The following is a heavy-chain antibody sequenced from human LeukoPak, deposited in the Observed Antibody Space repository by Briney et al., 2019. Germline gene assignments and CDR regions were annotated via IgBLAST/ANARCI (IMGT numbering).Heavy chain of an antibody. CDR3: ARLMTTVTSYWFDP. D-gene: IGHD4-17*01. CDR2: IYYSGST. V-gene: IGHV4-31*03. Sequence: SQTLSLTCTVSGGSISSGGYYWSWIRQHPGKGLEWIGYIYYSGSTYYNPSLKSRVTISVDTSKNQFSLKLSSVTAADTAVYYCARLMTTVTSYWFDPWGQGTLATVSS. CDR1: GGSISSGGYY. J-gene: IGHJ5*02.